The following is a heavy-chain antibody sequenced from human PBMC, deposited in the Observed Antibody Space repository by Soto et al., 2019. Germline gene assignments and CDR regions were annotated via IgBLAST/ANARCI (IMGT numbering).Heavy chain of an antibody. CDR3: ARAPYYDMLTGKDYGMDV. Sequence: ASEKVSCKASGYTFTGYYMHWVRQAPGQGLEWMGWINPNSGGTNYAQKFQGRVTMTRDTSISTAYMELSRLRSDDTAVYYCARAPYYDMLTGKDYGMDVWGQGTTVTGSS. CDR1: GYTFTGYY. CDR2: INPNSGGT. J-gene: IGHJ6*02. V-gene: IGHV1-2*02. D-gene: IGHD3-9*01.